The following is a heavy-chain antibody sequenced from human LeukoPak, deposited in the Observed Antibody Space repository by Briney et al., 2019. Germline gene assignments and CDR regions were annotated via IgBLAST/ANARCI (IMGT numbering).Heavy chain of an antibody. CDR3: ARIIWNSYSFDY. CDR2: INPNSGGT. J-gene: IGHJ4*02. Sequence: ASVKVSCKASGYTFTGYYMHWVRQAPGQGLEWMGWINPNSGGTNYAQKFQGRVTMTRDTSISTAYVEVSRLRSDDTAVYYCARIIWNSYSFDYWGQGTLVTVSS. V-gene: IGHV1-2*02. CDR1: GYTFTGYY. D-gene: IGHD1-7*01.